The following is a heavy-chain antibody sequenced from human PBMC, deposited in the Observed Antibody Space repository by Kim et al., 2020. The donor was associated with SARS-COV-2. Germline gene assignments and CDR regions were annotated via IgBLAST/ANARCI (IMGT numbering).Heavy chain of an antibody. V-gene: IGHV3-30-3*01. Sequence: GGSLRLSCEASGFTLSDYAMHWLRQAPGKGLEWVAVISDDGTTKYYADSVTGRFSISRDISKYTLYLQMSGLRAEDSALYYCAREFCNTISCYDLFQY. CDR3: AREFCNTISCYDLFQY. CDR2: ISDDGTTK. D-gene: IGHD2-2*01. J-gene: IGHJ1*01. CDR1: GFTLSDYA.